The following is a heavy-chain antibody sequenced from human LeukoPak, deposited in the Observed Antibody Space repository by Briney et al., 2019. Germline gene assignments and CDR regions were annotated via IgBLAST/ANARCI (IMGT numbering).Heavy chain of an antibody. D-gene: IGHD6-13*01. V-gene: IGHV3-23*01. J-gene: IGHJ4*02. CDR1: GFTFSNYA. Sequence: GSLRLSCVASGFTFSNYAMSWVRQAPEKGLDWVSVISGSAHKIRYADSVKGRFTISRDNSENTVYLQMNSLRAEDTAVYYCAKDQVFSWYEDYWGQGTLVTVSS. CDR2: ISGSAHKI. CDR3: AKDQVFSWYEDY.